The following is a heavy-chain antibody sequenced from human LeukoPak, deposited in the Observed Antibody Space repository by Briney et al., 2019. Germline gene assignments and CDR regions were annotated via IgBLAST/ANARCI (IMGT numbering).Heavy chain of an antibody. D-gene: IGHD2-15*01. Sequence: GGSLRLSCAASGFTFSSYSMNWVRQAPGKGLEWVSYISSSSSTIYYADSVKGRFTISRDDAKNSLYLQMNSLRAEDTAVYYCARDWDCSGGSCYMGFDYWGQGTLVTVSS. CDR2: ISSSSSTI. CDR3: ARDWDCSGGSCYMGFDY. J-gene: IGHJ4*02. CDR1: GFTFSSYS. V-gene: IGHV3-48*01.